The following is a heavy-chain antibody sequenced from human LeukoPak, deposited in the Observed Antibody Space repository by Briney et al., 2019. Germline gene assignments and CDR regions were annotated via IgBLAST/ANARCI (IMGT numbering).Heavy chain of an antibody. D-gene: IGHD3-10*01. CDR3: AKVLGGFDY. CDR1: GFTVSSNY. V-gene: IGHV3-23*01. Sequence: SGGSLRLSCAASGFTVSSNYMTWVRQAPGKGLEWVSAISGSGGSTYYADSVKGRFTISRDNSKNTLYLQMNSLRAEDTAVYYCAKVLGGFDYWGQGTLVTVSS. CDR2: ISGSGGST. J-gene: IGHJ4*02.